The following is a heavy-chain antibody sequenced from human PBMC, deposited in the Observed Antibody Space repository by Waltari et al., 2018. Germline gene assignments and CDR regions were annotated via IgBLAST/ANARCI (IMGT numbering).Heavy chain of an antibody. V-gene: IGHV3-7*04. D-gene: IGHD6-19*01. CDR2: INQDGGET. CDR3: ARDRGWNTLDY. J-gene: IGHJ4*03. CDR1: GFTFRSNW. Sequence: EVQLVESGGGLVQPGGSLRLSCAASGFTFRSNWIAWVRQAPGRGLGWVANINQDGGETYYVDSVRGRFTISRDNARNSLYLQMDSLRDEDTALYYCARDRGWNTLDYWGQGTTVTVSS.